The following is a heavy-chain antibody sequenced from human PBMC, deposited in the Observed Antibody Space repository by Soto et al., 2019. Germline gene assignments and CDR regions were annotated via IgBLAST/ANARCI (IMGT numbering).Heavy chain of an antibody. CDR3: TTRIYGDWQVFDF. CDR1: GFTFSTVW. V-gene: IGHV3-15*01. CDR2: IKSKSDGGTT. J-gene: IGHJ4*02. D-gene: IGHD4-17*01. Sequence: PGGSLRLSCAASGFTFSTVWMTWVRQAPGKGLEWVGRIKSKSDGGTTDYGAPVKGRFTISRDDSENTLYLQMNSLKTEDTAVYFCTTRIYGDWQVFDFWGQGTLVTVSS.